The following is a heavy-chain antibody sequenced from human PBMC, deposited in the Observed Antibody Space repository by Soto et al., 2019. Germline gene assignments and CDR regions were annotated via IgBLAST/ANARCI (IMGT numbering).Heavy chain of an antibody. V-gene: IGHV1-69*02. CDR2: IIPILGIA. CDR3: ARGPPTVTDGVFFDY. D-gene: IGHD4-17*01. CDR1: GGTFSSYT. J-gene: IGHJ4*02. Sequence: QVQLVQSGAEVKKPGSSVKVSCKASGGTFSSYTISWVRQAPGQGLEWMGRIIPILGIANYAQKFQGRVTITADKSTSTAYMELSSLRSEDTAVYYCARGPPTVTDGVFFDYWGQGTLVTVSS.